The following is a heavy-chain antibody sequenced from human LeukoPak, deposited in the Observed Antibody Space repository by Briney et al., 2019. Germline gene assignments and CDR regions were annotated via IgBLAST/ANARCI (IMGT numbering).Heavy chain of an antibody. CDR3: AKDHTRELLWFGENQKPYYFDY. CDR1: GFTFSSYA. V-gene: IGHV3-23*01. Sequence: GGSLRLSCAASGFTFSSYAMSWVRQAPGKGLEWVSAISGSGGSTYYADSVKGRFTISRDNSKNTLYLQMNSLRAEDTAVYYCAKDHTRELLWFGENQKPYYFDYWGQGTLVTVSS. CDR2: ISGSGGST. J-gene: IGHJ4*02. D-gene: IGHD3-10*01.